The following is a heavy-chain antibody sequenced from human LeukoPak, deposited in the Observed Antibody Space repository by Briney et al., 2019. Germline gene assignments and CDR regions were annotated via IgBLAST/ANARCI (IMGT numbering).Heavy chain of an antibody. J-gene: IGHJ4*02. D-gene: IGHD3-9*01. CDR1: GFTFSSYA. CDR2: ISGSGGST. Sequence: PGGSLRLSCAASGFTFSSYAMSWVRQAPGKGLEWVSAISGSGGSTYYADSVKGRFTISRDNAKNSLYLQMNSLRAEDTAVYYCARAHYDILTGRRYFDYWGQGTLVTVSS. V-gene: IGHV3-23*01. CDR3: ARAHYDILTGRRYFDY.